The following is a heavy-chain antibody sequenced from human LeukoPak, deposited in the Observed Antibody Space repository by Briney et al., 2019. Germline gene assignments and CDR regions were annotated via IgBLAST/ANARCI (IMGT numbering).Heavy chain of an antibody. J-gene: IGHJ4*02. CDR2: VNPSRSS. V-gene: IGHV4-34*01. CDR1: GGSFNGYY. Sequence: SETLSLTCAVYGGSFNGYYWSWIRQPPGKGLEWIGEVNPSRSSNYNPSLKSRLTISVDKSKKQFSLILSSVTAADTAVYYCARQTGSGLFILPGGQGTLVTVSS. CDR3: ARQTGSGLFILP. D-gene: IGHD3/OR15-3a*01.